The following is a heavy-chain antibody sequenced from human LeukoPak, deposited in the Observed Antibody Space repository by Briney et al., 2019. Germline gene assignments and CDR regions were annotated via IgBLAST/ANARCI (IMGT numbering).Heavy chain of an antibody. CDR3: ARGGASSEWFDP. CDR1: GDSISGYY. Sequence: SETLSLTCTVSGDSISGYYWSWIRQPPGKGLEWIAFIHSSGTTNYNPSLKSRVSISVDTSNNQFSLNVNSVTAADTAFYYCARGGASSEWFDPWSQGTLVTVSS. V-gene: IGHV4-59*01. D-gene: IGHD6-25*01. CDR2: IHSSGTT. J-gene: IGHJ5*02.